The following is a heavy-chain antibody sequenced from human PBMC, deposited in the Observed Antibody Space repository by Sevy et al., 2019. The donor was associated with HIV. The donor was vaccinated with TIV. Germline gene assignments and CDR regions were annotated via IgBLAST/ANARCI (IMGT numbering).Heavy chain of an antibody. J-gene: IGHJ4*02. CDR3: ARDEQRPYYYGSGNMGY. D-gene: IGHD3-10*01. Sequence: ASVKVSCKASGYTFTSHEINWVRQAPGQGLEWMGWINVKSGETGYAQKFQGRVTMTRDTSITTAYMELSSLSSDDTAVYFCARDEQRPYYYGSGNMGYWGQGTLVTVSS. CDR2: INVKSGET. V-gene: IGHV1-8*01. CDR1: GYTFTSHE.